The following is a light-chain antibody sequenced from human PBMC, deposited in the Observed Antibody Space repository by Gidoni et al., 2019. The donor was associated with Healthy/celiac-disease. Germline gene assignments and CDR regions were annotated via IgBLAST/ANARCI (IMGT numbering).Light chain of an antibody. V-gene: IGKV4-1*01. CDR2: WES. Sequence: DIVMTQSPASLAVSLGERATINCKSSQSVLYSSNNKNYLAWYKQKPGQPPKLLIYWESTRESGVPDRFSGSGSGTDFTLTISSLQAEDVAVYYCQQYYSTRTFGQGTKVEIK. CDR3: QQYYSTRT. CDR1: QSVLYSSNNKNY. J-gene: IGKJ1*01.